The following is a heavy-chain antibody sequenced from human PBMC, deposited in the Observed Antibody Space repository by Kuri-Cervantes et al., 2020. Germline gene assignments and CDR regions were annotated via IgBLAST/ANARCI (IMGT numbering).Heavy chain of an antibody. CDR1: GGSISSYY. J-gene: IGHJ6*02. V-gene: IGHV4-59*12. CDR3: ARIRGKKMVRGVPVSSWHYYGMDV. Sequence: ESLKISCTVSGGSISSYYWSWIRQPPGKGLEWIGYIYYSGSTNYNPSLKSRVTISVDTSKNQFSLKLSSVTAADTAVYYCARIRGKKMVRGVPVSSWHYYGMDVWGQGTTVTVSS. D-gene: IGHD3-10*01. CDR2: IYYSGST.